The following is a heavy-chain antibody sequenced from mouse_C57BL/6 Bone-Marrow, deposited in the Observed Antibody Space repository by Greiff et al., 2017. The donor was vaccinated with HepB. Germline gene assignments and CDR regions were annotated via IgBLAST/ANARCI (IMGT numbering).Heavy chain of an antibody. D-gene: IGHD2-1*01. V-gene: IGHV1-54*01. CDR2: INPCSGGT. J-gene: IGHJ2*01. CDR3: ARHYGNPLDY. CDR1: GYAFTNYL. Sequence: QVQLQQSGAELVRPGTSVKVSCKASGYAFTNYLIAWVKQRPGQGLEWIGVINPCSGGTNYNEKFKGKATLTADKSSSTAYMPLSSLTSEDSAVYCCARHYGNPLDYWGQGTTLTVAS.